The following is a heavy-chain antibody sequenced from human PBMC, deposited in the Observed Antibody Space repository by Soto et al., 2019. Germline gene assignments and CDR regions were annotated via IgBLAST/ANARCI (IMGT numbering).Heavy chain of an antibody. J-gene: IGHJ5*02. V-gene: IGHV3-7*03. CDR3: AREVHYYARFDP. CDR2: IKPDGSAT. Sequence: EVQLVESGGDLVQPGGSLRLSCATSDFTFRNYWMNWVRQAPGKGLEWVANIKPDGSATSYVDSVKGRFTISRDNVRNSVSLQMNSLRVEDTAVYYCAREVHYYARFDPWGQGTLVTVSS. D-gene: IGHD3-10*01. CDR1: DFTFRNYW.